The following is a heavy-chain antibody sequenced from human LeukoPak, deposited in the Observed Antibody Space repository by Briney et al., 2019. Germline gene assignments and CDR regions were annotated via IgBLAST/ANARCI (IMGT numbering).Heavy chain of an antibody. CDR3: ARVPYCSSTSCYAIFDY. V-gene: IGHV3-7*05. CDR1: GFTFGSYW. CDR2: IKQDGSEK. Sequence: EGSLRLSCAASGFTFGSYWMSWVRQAPGKGLEWVANIKQDGSEKYYVDSVKGRFTISRDDAKNSLYLQMNSLRAEDTAVYYCARVPYCSSTSCYAIFDYWGQGALVTVSS. J-gene: IGHJ4*02. D-gene: IGHD2-2*01.